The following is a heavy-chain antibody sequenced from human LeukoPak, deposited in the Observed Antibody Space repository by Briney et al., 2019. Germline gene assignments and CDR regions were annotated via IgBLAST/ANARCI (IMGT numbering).Heavy chain of an antibody. CDR1: GFTFTNAD. CDR2: IKTKPAGGTT. J-gene: IGHJ4*02. CDR3: TTSLYSGYDWGSDY. Sequence: PGGSLRLSCAASGFTFTNADMTWVRQAPGKGLEWVGRIKTKPAGGTTDSAAPVKGGFTISRDDSKNTFYLQMNSLKTEDTAVYYCTTSLYSGYDWGSDYWGQGTLVTVSS. V-gene: IGHV3-15*01. D-gene: IGHD3-16*01.